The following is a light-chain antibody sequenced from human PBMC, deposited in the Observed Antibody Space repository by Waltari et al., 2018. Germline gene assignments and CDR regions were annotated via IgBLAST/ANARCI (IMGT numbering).Light chain of an antibody. J-gene: IGKJ5*01. CDR2: AAS. CDR1: QSVTDY. Sequence: EIVLTHSPATLSLSPGERATLSCRASQSVTDYLAWYQQKPGQAPRLLISAASNRATGIPARFSGSGSGTDFTLTISSLEPEDFAFYYCQQRSNWPISFGQGTRLEIK. CDR3: QQRSNWPIS. V-gene: IGKV3-11*01.